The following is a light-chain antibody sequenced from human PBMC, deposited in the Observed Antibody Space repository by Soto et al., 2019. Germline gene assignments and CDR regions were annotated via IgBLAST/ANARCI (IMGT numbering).Light chain of an antibody. CDR2: EVS. J-gene: IGLJ1*01. Sequence: QSALTQPASVSGSPGQSITISCTGTSSDVGGYNYVSWYQQHPGKAPKLMIYEVSNRPSGVSKLFSGSKSGNTASLTISGLHAGDEADYYCSSYTSSSTPYVLGTETKLTVL. V-gene: IGLV2-14*01. CDR3: SSYTSSSTPYV. CDR1: SSDVGGYNY.